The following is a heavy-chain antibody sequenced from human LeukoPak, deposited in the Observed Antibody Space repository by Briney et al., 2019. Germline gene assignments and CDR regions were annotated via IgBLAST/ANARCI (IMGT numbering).Heavy chain of an antibody. V-gene: IGHV3-30*18. D-gene: IGHD3-10*01. J-gene: IGHJ3*02. Sequence: GGSLRLSCAASGFTFSTYDMHWVRQAAGKGLEWVAIISYDGSDKYYADSVKGRFTISRANSKNTLYLQMNSLRAEDTAVYYCAKDFGEAAFDIWGQGTMVTVSS. CDR3: AKDFGEAAFDI. CDR1: GFTFSTYD. CDR2: ISYDGSDK.